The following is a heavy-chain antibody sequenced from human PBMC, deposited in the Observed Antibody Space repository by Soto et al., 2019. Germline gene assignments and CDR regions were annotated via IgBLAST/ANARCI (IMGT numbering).Heavy chain of an antibody. CDR2: LSAYNGNT. CDR3: ARDADYYYGAGSATRFGA. D-gene: IGHD3-10*01. CDR1: GYTFTSYG. J-gene: IGHJ5*02. Sequence: QVQLVQSGAEVKKPGASVKVSCKASGYTFTSYGISWVRQAPGQVLEWMGWLSAYNGNTNYAQKLPGRVTMTTDKARSTAYMEPRSLRSDVTPMYYCARDADYYYGAGSATRFGAWGQGTLVTVSS. V-gene: IGHV1-18*01.